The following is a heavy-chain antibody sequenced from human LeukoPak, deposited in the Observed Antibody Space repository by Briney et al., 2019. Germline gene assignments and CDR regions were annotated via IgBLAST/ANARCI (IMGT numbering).Heavy chain of an antibody. CDR1: GYTFACYY. CDR2: INPNSGGT. J-gene: IGHJ4*02. Sequence: ASVKVSCKASGYTFACYYMHWVRQAPGQGLEWMGWINPNSGGTNYAQKFQGRVTMTRDTSISTAYMELSRLRSDDTAVYYCARGVLAIAVAVHFDYWGQGTLVTVSS. CDR3: ARGVLAIAVAVHFDY. V-gene: IGHV1-2*02. D-gene: IGHD6-19*01.